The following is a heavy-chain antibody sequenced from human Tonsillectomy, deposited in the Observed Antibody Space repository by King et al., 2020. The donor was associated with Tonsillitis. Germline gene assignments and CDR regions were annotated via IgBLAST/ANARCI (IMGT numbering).Heavy chain of an antibody. J-gene: IGHJ3*02. D-gene: IGHD3-3*01. CDR3: AKDRFLVTGTSSAFDI. V-gene: IGHV3-9*01. CDR1: GFTFDDYA. CDR2: ISWHSGSI. Sequence: VQLVESGGGLIQPGRSLRLSCAASGFTFDDYAMHWVRQAPGKGLEWVSGISWHSGSIGYAESVKGRFTIYRDNAKNSLYLQMNSLRAEDTAFYYCAKDRFLVTGTSSAFDIWGQGTMVTVSS.